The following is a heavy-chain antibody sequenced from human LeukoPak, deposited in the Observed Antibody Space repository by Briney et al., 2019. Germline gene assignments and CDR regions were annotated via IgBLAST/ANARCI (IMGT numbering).Heavy chain of an antibody. V-gene: IGHV3-7*01. CDR2: IKQDGSEK. CDR1: GFTFSSYW. CDR3: ARELWIQLWYPLFDY. Sequence: GGSLRLSCAASGFTFSSYWMSWVRQAPGKGLEWVANIKQDGSEKYYVDSVKGRFTISRDNAKNSLYLQMNSLRAEDTAVYYCARELWIQLWYPLFDYWGQGTLVTVSS. D-gene: IGHD5-18*01. J-gene: IGHJ4*02.